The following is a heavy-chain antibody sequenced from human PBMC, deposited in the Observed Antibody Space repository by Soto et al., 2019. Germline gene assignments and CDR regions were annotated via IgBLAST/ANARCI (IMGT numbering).Heavy chain of an antibody. J-gene: IGHJ4*02. Sequence: PGGSLRLSCAASGFTFSSYWMSWVRQAPGKGLEWVANIKQDGSEKYYVDSVKGRFTISRDNAKNSLYLQMNSLRAEDTAVYYCARSFGYWSSTSCPKEYYFQYWGQGTLVTVAS. CDR2: IKQDGSEK. D-gene: IGHD2-2*01. CDR1: GFTFSSYW. CDR3: ARSFGYWSSTSCPKEYYFQY. V-gene: IGHV3-7*01.